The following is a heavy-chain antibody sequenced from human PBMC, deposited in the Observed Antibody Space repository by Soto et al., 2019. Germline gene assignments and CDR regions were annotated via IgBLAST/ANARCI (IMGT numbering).Heavy chain of an antibody. V-gene: IGHV3-74*01. CDR3: ARPSDFWTGYYLPGDY. J-gene: IGHJ4*02. CDR1: GFNFGAYW. Sequence: EGSLRLSCAASGFNFGAYWMHWVRQSPGKGLVWVSRINNDGSNTRYADSVKGRFTISRDNAKNTLYLQMNSLRAEDTAVYYCARPSDFWTGYYLPGDYWGQGTLVTVSS. CDR2: INNDGSNT. D-gene: IGHD3-3*01.